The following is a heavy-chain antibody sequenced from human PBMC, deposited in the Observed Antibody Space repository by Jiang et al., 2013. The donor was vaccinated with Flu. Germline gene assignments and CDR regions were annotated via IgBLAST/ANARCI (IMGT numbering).Heavy chain of an antibody. Sequence: SGLVKPSQTLSLTCAVSGGSISSGGYSWRWIRQPPGRAWSGLDTSFILVTPTTTRPSKSRVTLSVDNSKNQFSLKLTSVTAADTAVYYCARYCSGGSCGPPWWWFDPWGQGTLVTVSS. CDR1: GGSISSGGYS. J-gene: IGHJ5*02. CDR3: ARYCSGGSCGPPWWWFDP. D-gene: IGHD2-15*01. V-gene: IGHV4-30-2*01. CDR2: SFILVTP.